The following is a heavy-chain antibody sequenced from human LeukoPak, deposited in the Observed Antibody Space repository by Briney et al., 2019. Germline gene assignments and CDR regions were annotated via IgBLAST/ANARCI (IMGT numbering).Heavy chain of an antibody. J-gene: IGHJ4*02. CDR2: ISSSSSTI. V-gene: IGHV3-48*04. CDR1: GFTFSSYS. CDR3: AREPYSSGWYGGDY. Sequence: GGSLRLSCAAPGFTFSSYSMNWVRQAPGKGLEWVSYISSSSSTIYYADSVKGRFTISRDNAKNSLYLQMNSLRAEDTAVYYCAREPYSSGWYGGDYWGQGTLVTVSS. D-gene: IGHD6-19*01.